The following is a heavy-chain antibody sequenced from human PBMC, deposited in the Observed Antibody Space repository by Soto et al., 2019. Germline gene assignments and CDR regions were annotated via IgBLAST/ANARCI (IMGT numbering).Heavy chain of an antibody. V-gene: IGHV3-15*01. D-gene: IGHD3-22*01. CDR3: TAQFYFDASGYSFDL. J-gene: IGHJ4*02. CDR1: GFTFNNAW. CDR2: MKSKSEGETT. Sequence: GGSLRLSCAASGFTFNNAWMGWVRQAPGQGLEWVGHMKSKSEGETTDYAAPVKGRFTISRDDSKNTVYLQMNSLTTEDAAVYYCTAQFYFDASGYSFDLWGQGTLVTVSS.